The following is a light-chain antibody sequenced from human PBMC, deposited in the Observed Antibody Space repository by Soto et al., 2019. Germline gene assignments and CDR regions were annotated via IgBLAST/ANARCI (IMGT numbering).Light chain of an antibody. CDR1: SSDVGAYNY. CDR2: EVT. V-gene: IGLV2-8*01. Sequence: QSGLTHPPSASWSLGQSVTISCTGTSSDVGAYNYVSWYQQHPGKAPKLMIYEVTRRPSGVPDRFSGSKSGNTASLNVSGLQAGDEADYYCCSYADNNDYVFGTGTKVTAL. J-gene: IGLJ1*01. CDR3: CSYADNNDYV.